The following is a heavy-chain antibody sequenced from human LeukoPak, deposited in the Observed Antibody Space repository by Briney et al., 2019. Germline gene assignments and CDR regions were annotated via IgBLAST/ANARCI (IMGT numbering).Heavy chain of an antibody. Sequence: GRSLRLSCAASGFTFSSYGMHWVRQAPGKGLEWVAVIWYDGSNKYYADSVKGRFTISRDNSKNTLYLQMNSLRAEDTAVYYCARGGGEADYWGQGTLVTGSS. D-gene: IGHD2-21*01. CDR3: ARGGGEADY. CDR2: IWYDGSNK. J-gene: IGHJ4*02. V-gene: IGHV3-33*01. CDR1: GFTFSSYG.